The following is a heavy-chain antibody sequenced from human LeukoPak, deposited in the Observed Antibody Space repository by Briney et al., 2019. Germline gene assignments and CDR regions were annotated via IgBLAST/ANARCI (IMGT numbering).Heavy chain of an antibody. V-gene: IGHV1-2*02. CDR2: LNPNSGVT. CDR1: GYTFTGYY. D-gene: IGHD2-2*01. Sequence: ASVKVSCKASGYTFTGYYMHWVRQAPGQGLEWMGWLNPNSGVTKYAQKFQGRVTMTRDTSISTAYMELTRLRSDDTAVYYCAKQFCTSANCSLPNHYYFMDVWGKGTTVTVSS. CDR3: AKQFCTSANCSLPNHYYFMDV. J-gene: IGHJ6*03.